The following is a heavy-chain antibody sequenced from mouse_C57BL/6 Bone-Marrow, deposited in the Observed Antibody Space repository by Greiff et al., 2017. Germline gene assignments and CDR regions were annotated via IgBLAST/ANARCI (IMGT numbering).Heavy chain of an antibody. D-gene: IGHD6-1*01. J-gene: IGHJ2*01. CDR2: ISYDGSN. Sequence: DVKLQESGPGLVKPCPSLSLTCSVTGYSITSGYYWNWIRQFPGNKLEWMGYISYDGSNNYNPSLKNRISITRDTSQNQFFLKLNSVTTEDTATYYCARGPSYVGNFDYWGQGTTLTVSS. CDR1: GYSITSGYY. V-gene: IGHV3-6*01. CDR3: ARGPSYVGNFDY.